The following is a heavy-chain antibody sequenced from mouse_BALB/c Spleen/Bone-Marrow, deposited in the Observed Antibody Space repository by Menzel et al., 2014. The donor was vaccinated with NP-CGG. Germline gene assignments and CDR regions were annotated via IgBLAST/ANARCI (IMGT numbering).Heavy chain of an antibody. CDR3: LNSHPSRCSSDY. Sequence: QVQLQQSGSLLEGPGASVKLSCKASGYTFTSPWMHWAKQRPGQGLEWIGEIHPNSGNTNYNEKFKGKATLTVDTSFCTAFVDLSSLSFEGYAVHRDLNSHPSRCSSDYSGQGSALAVST. CDR1: GYTFTSPW. CDR2: IHPNSGNT. J-gene: IGHJ2*01. V-gene: IGHV1S130*01. D-gene: IGHD1-3*01.